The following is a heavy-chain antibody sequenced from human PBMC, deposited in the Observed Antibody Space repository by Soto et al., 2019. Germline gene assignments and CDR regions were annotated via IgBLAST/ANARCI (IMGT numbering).Heavy chain of an antibody. CDR3: AKGHCSSTSCSFDY. D-gene: IGHD2-2*01. V-gene: IGHV3-23*01. CDR2: ISGSGDST. CDR1: GFTFSNFA. J-gene: IGHJ4*02. Sequence: WGSLRLSCAASGFTFSNFAMNWVRQAPGKGLEWVSVISGSGDSTFYADSVKGRFTISRDNSKNTLYLQLNSLRAEDTALYYCAKGHCSSTSCSFDYWGQGNLVTVSS.